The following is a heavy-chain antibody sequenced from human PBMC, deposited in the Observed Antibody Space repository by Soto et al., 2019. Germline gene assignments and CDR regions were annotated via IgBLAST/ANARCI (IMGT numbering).Heavy chain of an antibody. CDR3: EQRLATRGAFNY. J-gene: IGHJ4*02. V-gene: IGHV2-5*01. CDR2: IYWNDDK. CDR1: GISLGTSAAG. Sequence: DXGPTLVNPTQPLALTCTFYGISLGTSAAGVGWIRQPPGKAREWLALIYWNDDKRYSPSLKSMLTITKDTSKNHVVLTITDMDPVDTGTYYGEQRLATRGAFNYWGQGSVVTVSS. D-gene: IGHD3-10*01.